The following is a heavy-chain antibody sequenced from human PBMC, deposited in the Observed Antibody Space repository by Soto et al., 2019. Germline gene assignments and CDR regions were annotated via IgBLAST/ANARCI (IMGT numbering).Heavy chain of an antibody. Sequence: PSXTLSLTCAVYGGSLSSYYWSWIRQPPGKGLEWIGEINHSGSTNYRPSLKSRVTISVDTSKSQFSLMLSSVTAADTAVYYCARGDLSHDFWGQGTLVTVSS. CDR3: ARGDLSHDF. J-gene: IGHJ4*02. V-gene: IGHV4-34*01. CDR1: GGSLSSYY. CDR2: INHSGST.